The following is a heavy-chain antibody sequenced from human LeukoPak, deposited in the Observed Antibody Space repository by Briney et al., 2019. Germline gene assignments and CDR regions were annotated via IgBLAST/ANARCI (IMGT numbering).Heavy chain of an antibody. CDR2: ISAYNANT. V-gene: IGHV1-18*01. CDR3: ARDTPVHSGNPRWFDP. CDR1: GYTFTSYG. D-gene: IGHD4-23*01. Sequence: ASVKVSCTASGYTFTSYGISWVRQAPGPGLEWMGRISAYNANTNYTQKLQGRYTMTTDTSTSTAYMELRSLRSDDTAVDYCARDTPVHSGNPRWFDPWGQGTLVTVSS. J-gene: IGHJ5*02.